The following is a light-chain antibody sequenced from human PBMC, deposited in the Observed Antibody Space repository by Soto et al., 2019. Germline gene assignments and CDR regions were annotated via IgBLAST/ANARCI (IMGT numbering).Light chain of an antibody. CDR2: GAS. CDR1: QSIYSN. Sequence: EIVMTQSPATLSVSPGERATLSCRASQSIYSNLAWYQQKLGQAPRLLIYGASTRATGIPARFSGSGSGTEFTLTISSLQSEDFAVYYCQQYEKRPPLTFGGGTKVEI. V-gene: IGKV3-15*01. CDR3: QQYEKRPPLT. J-gene: IGKJ4*01.